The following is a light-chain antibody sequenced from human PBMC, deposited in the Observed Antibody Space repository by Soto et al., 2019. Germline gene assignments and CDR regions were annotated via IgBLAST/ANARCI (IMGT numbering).Light chain of an antibody. J-gene: IGKJ4*01. CDR3: QQYNNWPLT. V-gene: IGKV3-15*01. Sequence: EIVMTQSPATLSVSPGERATLSCRASQSVSSNLAWYQQKPGQAPRLLIYGASTRATGIPARFSGSGSGTGFTLTISSLQSEDFAVYYCQQYNNWPLTFGGGTNVEIK. CDR2: GAS. CDR1: QSVSSN.